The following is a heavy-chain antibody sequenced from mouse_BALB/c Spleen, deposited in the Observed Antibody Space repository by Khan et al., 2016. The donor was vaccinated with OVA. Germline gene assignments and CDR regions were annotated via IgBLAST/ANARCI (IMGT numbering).Heavy chain of an antibody. Sequence: EVELVESGGDLVKPGGSLKLSCAASGFTFSTYGMSWVRQTPDKRLEWVATISTGGSYTYYPASVKGRFTISRDNAKNTLYLQMNSLKSEDTAMFYCARLAYYHDSEGFAYWGQGTLVTVSA. CDR1: GFTFSTYG. V-gene: IGHV5-6*01. J-gene: IGHJ3*01. CDR2: ISTGGSYT. D-gene: IGHD1-1*01. CDR3: ARLAYYHDSEGFAY.